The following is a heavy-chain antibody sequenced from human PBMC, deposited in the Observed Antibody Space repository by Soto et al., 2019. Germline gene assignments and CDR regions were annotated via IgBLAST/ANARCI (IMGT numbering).Heavy chain of an antibody. V-gene: IGHV1-2*04. Sequence: QVRLLQSGAEVKKSGASVKVSCKASGYTFNAYYIHCMRQAPGQGLEWMGWINPDTGGTDYAQKLQGWVTMTRDTSITTAYMELASLKIDDTAVYYCARAIARDGSSWYRGGYDSWGQGTLVTVS. D-gene: IGHD6-13*01. CDR3: ARAIARDGSSWYRGGYDS. CDR2: INPDTGGT. CDR1: GYTFNAYY. J-gene: IGHJ4*02.